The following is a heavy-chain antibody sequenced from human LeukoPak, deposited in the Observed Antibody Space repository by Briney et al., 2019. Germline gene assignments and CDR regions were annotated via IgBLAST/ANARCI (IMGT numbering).Heavy chain of an antibody. J-gene: IGHJ4*02. V-gene: IGHV1-24*01. CDR3: ATERVQLDRLPQFDY. Sequence: ASVKVSCKVSGYTLTELSVHWVRQAPGKGLEWMGGFDPEDGETIYAQNFQGRVTMTEDTSTDTAYMELSNLRSEDTAVYYCATERVQLDRLPQFDYWGQGTLVTVSS. CDR1: GYTLTELS. D-gene: IGHD1-1*01. CDR2: FDPEDGET.